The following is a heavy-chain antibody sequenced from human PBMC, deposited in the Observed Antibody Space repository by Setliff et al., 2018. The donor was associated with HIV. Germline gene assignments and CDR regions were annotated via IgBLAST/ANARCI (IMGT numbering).Heavy chain of an antibody. V-gene: IGHV3-74*01. CDR1: GFTFSSRW. J-gene: IGHJ4*02. CDR3: ARGGITVGGDTLVGDRLWDH. CDR2: IKDDGSKT. Sequence: PGGSLRLSCVASGFTFSSRWMHWVRQAPGKGLEWVSLIKDDGSKTRYADSVRGRFTISRDNAKNTLYLQMNNLRVDDTAMSYCARGGITVGGDTLVGDRLWDHWGKGTPVTVSS. D-gene: IGHD3-16*01.